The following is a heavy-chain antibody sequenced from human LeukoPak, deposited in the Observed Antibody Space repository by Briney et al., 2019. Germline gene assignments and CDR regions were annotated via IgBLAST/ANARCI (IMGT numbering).Heavy chain of an antibody. CDR3: ARRRRDDGDNWFDP. CDR2: IYPGDSDT. D-gene: IGHD4-17*01. J-gene: IGHJ5*02. CDR1: GYSFTSYW. V-gene: IGHV5-51*01. Sequence: GESLKISCKGSGYSFTSYWIGWVRQMPGKGLEWIGIIYPGDSDTRYSPSFQCQVTISADKPISTAYLQRGSLKAWDTAMYYCARRRRDDGDNWFDPWGQGTLVTVSP.